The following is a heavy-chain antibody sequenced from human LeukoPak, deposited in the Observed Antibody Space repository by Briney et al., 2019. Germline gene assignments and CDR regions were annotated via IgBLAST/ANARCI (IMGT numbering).Heavy chain of an antibody. Sequence: SETLSLTCAVYGGSFSGYYWSWIRQPPGKGLEWIGEINHSGSTNYNPSLKSRVTISVDTSKNQFSLKPSSVTAADTAVYYCARGHGSTIFGVVKSRYYFDYWGQGTLVTVSS. CDR1: GGSFSGYY. D-gene: IGHD3-3*01. V-gene: IGHV4-34*01. CDR3: ARGHGSTIFGVVKSRYYFDY. CDR2: INHSGST. J-gene: IGHJ4*02.